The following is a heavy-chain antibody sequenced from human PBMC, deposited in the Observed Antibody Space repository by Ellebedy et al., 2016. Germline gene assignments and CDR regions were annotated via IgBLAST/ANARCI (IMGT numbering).Heavy chain of an antibody. Sequence: GESLKISCAASGFTFSDSSIHWVRQASGKGLKWVGRIKSKTNNYATVYAASMKGRFTISRDDSKKTAYLQMNSLKTEDTAVYYCARRECSGGRCYFDYWGQGILVTVSS. CDR1: GFTFSDSS. CDR3: ARRECSGGRCYFDY. CDR2: IKSKTNNYAT. V-gene: IGHV3-73*01. D-gene: IGHD2-15*01. J-gene: IGHJ4*02.